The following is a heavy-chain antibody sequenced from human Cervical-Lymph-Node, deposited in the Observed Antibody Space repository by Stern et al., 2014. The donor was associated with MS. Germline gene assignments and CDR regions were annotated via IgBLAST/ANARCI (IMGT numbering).Heavy chain of an antibody. V-gene: IGHV3-9*01. CDR2: ISWNSGRI. Sequence: EVQLVESGGGLVQPGRSLRLSCAASGFTFDDYAMHWVRQAPGKGLEWVSGISWNSGRIGYADSVKGRFTISRDNAKNSLYLQMNSLRPEDTALYYCAKDSGAEWLYGMDVWGQGTTVTVSS. CDR3: AKDSGAEWLYGMDV. J-gene: IGHJ6*02. CDR1: GFTFDDYA. D-gene: IGHD5-12*01.